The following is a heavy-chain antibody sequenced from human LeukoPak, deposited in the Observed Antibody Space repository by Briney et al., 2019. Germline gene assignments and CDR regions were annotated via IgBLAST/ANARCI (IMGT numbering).Heavy chain of an antibody. CDR3: ARRSIAAAGTFDY. Sequence: GESRKISCKGSGYSFTSYWIGWVRQVPGKGLEWMGIIYPDDSDTTYSPSFQGQVTISADKSISTAYLQWSTLKASDTAIYYCARRSIAAAGTFDYWGQGTLVTVPS. CDR2: IYPDDSDT. V-gene: IGHV5-51*01. J-gene: IGHJ4*02. CDR1: GYSFTSYW. D-gene: IGHD6-13*01.